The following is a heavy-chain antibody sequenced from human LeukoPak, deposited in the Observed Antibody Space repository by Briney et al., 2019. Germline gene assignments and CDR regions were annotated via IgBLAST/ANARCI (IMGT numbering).Heavy chain of an antibody. CDR1: GYTFTSQY. CDR2: INPSGGST. D-gene: IGHD3-22*01. Sequence: RASVKVSCKASGYTFTSQYMHWVRQAPGQGLEWMGIINPSGGSTSNAQKFQGRITMTRDMSTSTVYMELSSLRSEDTAVYYCASGAYDSSGYFSDALFDYWGQGTLVTVSS. CDR3: ASGAYDSSGYFSDALFDY. V-gene: IGHV1-46*01. J-gene: IGHJ4*02.